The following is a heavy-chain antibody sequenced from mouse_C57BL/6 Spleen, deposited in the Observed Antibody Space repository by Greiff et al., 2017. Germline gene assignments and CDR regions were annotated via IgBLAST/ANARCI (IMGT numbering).Heavy chain of an antibody. Sequence: VQLQQPGAELVKPGASVKMSCKASGYTFTSYWITWVKQRPGQGLEWIGDIYPGSGSTNYNEKFKSKDTLTVDTSASTAYMQLSSLTSEDSAVYYCARRNYYGSSPWFAYWGQGTLVTVSA. CDR3: ARRNYYGSSPWFAY. CDR2: IYPGSGST. D-gene: IGHD1-1*01. CDR1: GYTFTSYW. V-gene: IGHV1-55*01. J-gene: IGHJ3*01.